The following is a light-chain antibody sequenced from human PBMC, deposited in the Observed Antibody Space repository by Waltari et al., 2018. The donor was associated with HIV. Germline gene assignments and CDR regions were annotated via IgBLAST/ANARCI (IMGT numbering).Light chain of an antibody. Sequence: QSVLTQPPSASGTPGQRVTIPCSGSHSNIGSTSVYWDQQFPGTAPKLLIYRDKQRPSGVPDRFAGSKSGTSASLAISGLRSEDEADYYCAAWDHSLSARVFGGGTKMTVL. J-gene: IGLJ3*02. CDR1: HSNIGSTS. CDR2: RDK. V-gene: IGLV1-47*01. CDR3: AAWDHSLSARV.